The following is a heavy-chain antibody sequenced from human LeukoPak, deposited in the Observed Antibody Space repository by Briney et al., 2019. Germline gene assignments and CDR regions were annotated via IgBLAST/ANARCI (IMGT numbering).Heavy chain of an antibody. CDR3: ARDRDNWNSGWFDP. D-gene: IGHD1-7*01. J-gene: IGHJ5*02. Sequence: GGSLRLSCAASGFTVSSNYMSWVRQAPGKGLEWVSVIYSGGSTYYADSVKGRFTISRDNSKNTLYLQMNSLRAEDTAVYYCARDRDNWNSGWFDPWGQGTLVTVSS. CDR1: GFTVSSNY. CDR2: IYSGGST. V-gene: IGHV3-66*01.